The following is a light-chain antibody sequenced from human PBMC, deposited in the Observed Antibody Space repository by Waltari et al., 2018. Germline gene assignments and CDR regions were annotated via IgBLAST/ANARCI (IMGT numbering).Light chain of an antibody. CDR3: QHYGSSPPLYT. Sequence: IVLTQSPGTLSLSPGDRATLSCRASQSTSTSSLAWYQQKPGQPPRLLIYGTSTRATGIPDRFSGSGSVTDFTLAISRLEPEDFAVYYCQHYGSSPPLYTFGQGTKLEIK. J-gene: IGKJ2*01. CDR1: QSTSTSS. V-gene: IGKV3-20*01. CDR2: GTS.